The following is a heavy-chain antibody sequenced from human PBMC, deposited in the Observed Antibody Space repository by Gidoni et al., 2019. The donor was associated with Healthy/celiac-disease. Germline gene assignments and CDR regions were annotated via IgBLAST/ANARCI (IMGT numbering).Heavy chain of an antibody. CDR3: ANPTVVTPRLR. J-gene: IGHJ4*02. D-gene: IGHD4-17*01. V-gene: IGHV3-23*01. CDR2: IRGSGGST. Sequence: EVQLLESGGGLVQPGGSLRLSCAASGFTCSSYAMSWVRQAPGKGLEWVSAIRGSGGSTYYADSVKGRFTISRDNSKNTLYLQMNSLRAEDTAVYYCANPTVVTPRLRGGQGTLVTVSS. CDR1: GFTCSSYA.